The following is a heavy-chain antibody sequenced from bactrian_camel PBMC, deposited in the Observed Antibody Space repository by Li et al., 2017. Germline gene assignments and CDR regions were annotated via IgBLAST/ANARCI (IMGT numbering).Heavy chain of an antibody. J-gene: IGHJ6*01. Sequence: HVQLVESGGGSVQAGGTLRLSCTASGPTHLRNSYAWFRQAPGKEREAITVLDRIVGTTYADSVRGRFTISRDNAKNTLYLQLNSLKTEDTAMYYCVADLLWGRYSATIRPADFGHFGQGTQVTVS. D-gene: IGHD4*01. V-gene: IGHV3S57*01. CDR3: VADLLWGRYSATIRPADFGH. CDR2: LDRIVGT. CDR1: GPTHLRNS.